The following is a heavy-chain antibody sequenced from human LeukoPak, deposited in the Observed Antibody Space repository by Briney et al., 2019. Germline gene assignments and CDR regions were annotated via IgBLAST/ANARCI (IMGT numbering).Heavy chain of an antibody. CDR1: GFTFNNYA. CDR3: ARGGDGSGWYEGYYFDY. Sequence: GGSLRLSCAASGFTFNNYALHWVRQAPDRGLEGVAVISYDGSNKYYADSVKGRFTISRDNSKNTLYLQMNSLRAEDTAVYYCARGGDGSGWYEGYYFDYWGQGTLVTVSS. V-gene: IGHV3-30-3*01. CDR2: ISYDGSNK. D-gene: IGHD6-19*01. J-gene: IGHJ4*02.